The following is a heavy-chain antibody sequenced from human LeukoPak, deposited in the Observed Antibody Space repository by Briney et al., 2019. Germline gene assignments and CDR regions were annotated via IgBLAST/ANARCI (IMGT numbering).Heavy chain of an antibody. CDR1: GFTFSSYD. CDR3: ASLQGGMIGYSDY. Sequence: GGSLRLSCAASGFTFSSYDMSWVRQAPGKGLEWVSVISGSGDSTHYADSVKGRFTISRDNSKNTLYLQMNSLRAGDTAVYYCASLQGGMIGYSDYWGQGPLVTVSS. D-gene: IGHD3-22*01. J-gene: IGHJ4*02. CDR2: ISGSGDST. V-gene: IGHV3-23*01.